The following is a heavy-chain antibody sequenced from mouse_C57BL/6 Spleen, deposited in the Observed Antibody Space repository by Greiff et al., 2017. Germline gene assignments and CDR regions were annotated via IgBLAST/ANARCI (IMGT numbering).Heavy chain of an antibody. V-gene: IGHV1-62-2*01. CDR1: GYTFTEYT. J-gene: IGHJ1*03. Sequence: QVQLQQSGAELVKPGASVTLSCKASGYTFTEYTIHWVQQRSGQGLEWIGWFCPGSGSIKYYAQFKDKATLNADKYSSTVYMELSRLTSDDSAVYFCARHEGSNDGYWYFDVWGTGTTVTVSS. CDR2: FCPGSGSI. CDR3: ARHEGSNDGYWYFDV. D-gene: IGHD2-3*01.